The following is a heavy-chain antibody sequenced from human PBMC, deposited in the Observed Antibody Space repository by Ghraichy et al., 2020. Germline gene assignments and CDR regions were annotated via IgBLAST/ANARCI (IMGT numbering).Heavy chain of an antibody. V-gene: IGHV4-61*01. J-gene: IGHJ5*02. Sequence: SETLSLTCTVSGGSVRSGTSYWSWIRQSPGKGLEWIGNIYYIGTTSYNPSLKSRVSMSVDTSKNQFSLRLAPLTGADTAVYYCARNGSGHAWFDPWARESWSPSP. CDR3: ARNGSGHAWFDP. CDR2: IYYIGTT. CDR1: GGSVRSGTSY. D-gene: IGHD5-12*01.